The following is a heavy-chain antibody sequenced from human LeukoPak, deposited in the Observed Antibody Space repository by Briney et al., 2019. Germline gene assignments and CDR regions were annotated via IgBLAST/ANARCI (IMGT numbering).Heavy chain of an antibody. Sequence: GGSLRLSCAVSGFIVSSNYMSWVRQAPGKGLEWVAVISYDGSDKYYADSVKGRFTISRDNSKNTLYLQMNSLRPEDTAVYYCARDWGRRYSSGWYGDFDYWGQGTLVTVSS. CDR3: ARDWGRRYSSGWYGDFDY. CDR2: ISYDGSDK. V-gene: IGHV3-30-3*01. J-gene: IGHJ4*02. D-gene: IGHD6-19*01. CDR1: GFIVSSNY.